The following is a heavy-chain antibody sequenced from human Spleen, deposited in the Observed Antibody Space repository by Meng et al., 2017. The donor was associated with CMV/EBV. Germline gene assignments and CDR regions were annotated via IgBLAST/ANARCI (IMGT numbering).Heavy chain of an antibody. D-gene: IGHD2-2*01. CDR3: ARGGPDCSSTSCYPYYYYGMDV. V-gene: IGHV4-39*07. Sequence: SETLSLTCTVSGGSISSYTYFWGWIRQPPGKGLEWIGSIYSSGTTYYNPSLKSRVSISRDTSKNQFSLRLSSVTAADTAMYYCARGGPDCSSTSCYPYYYYGMDVWGQGTTVTVSS. J-gene: IGHJ6*02. CDR1: GGSISSYTYF. CDR2: IYSSGTT.